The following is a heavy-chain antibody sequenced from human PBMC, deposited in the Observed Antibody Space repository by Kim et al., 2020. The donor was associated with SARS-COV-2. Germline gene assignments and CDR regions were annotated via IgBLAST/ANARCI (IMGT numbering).Heavy chain of an antibody. J-gene: IGHJ3*02. CDR3: AKDIGPSGGDILTGYGAFDI. Sequence: RFTISRDNAKNSLYLQMNSLRAEDTALYYCAKDIGPSGGDILTGYGAFDIWGQGTMVTVSS. D-gene: IGHD3-9*01. V-gene: IGHV3-9*01.